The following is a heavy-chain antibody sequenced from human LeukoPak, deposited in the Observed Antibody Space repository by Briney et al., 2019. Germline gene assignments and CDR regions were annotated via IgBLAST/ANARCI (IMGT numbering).Heavy chain of an antibody. CDR2: IIPIFGTV. D-gene: IGHD3-10*01. V-gene: IGHV1-69*13. CDR1: GGTFSSYA. CDR3: ARGPHGSGSPHFGY. J-gene: IGHJ4*02. Sequence: ASVKVSCKASGGTFSSYAFSWVRQAPGQGLEWMGGIIPIFGTVNYAQKFQGRVTITADESTSTAYMELSSLRSEDTAVYYCARGPHGSGSPHFGYWGQGTLVTVSS.